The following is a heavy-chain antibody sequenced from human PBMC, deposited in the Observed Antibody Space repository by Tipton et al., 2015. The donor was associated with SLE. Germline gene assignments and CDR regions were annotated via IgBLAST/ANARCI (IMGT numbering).Heavy chain of an antibody. D-gene: IGHD3/OR15-3a*01. J-gene: IGHJ4*01. CDR2: IYYSGTT. CDR3: ARGVVGLVLIYFDH. Sequence: TLSLTCTVSGDSISTDGVYWSWIRQHPGKGLEWIGNIYYSGTTYYNTSFKSQFTISVDTSNNQFSLKVNSVTAADTAVYYCARGVVGLVLIYFDHWGQGDLVTVSS. V-gene: IGHV4-31*01. CDR1: GDSISTDGVY.